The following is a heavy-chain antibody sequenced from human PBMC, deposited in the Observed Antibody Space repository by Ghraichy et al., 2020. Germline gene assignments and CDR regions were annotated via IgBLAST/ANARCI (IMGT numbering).Heavy chain of an antibody. J-gene: IGHJ2*01. CDR1: GFTFSSYW. CDR2: IKGDGSYK. V-gene: IGHV3-74*01. D-gene: IGHD1-26*01. CDR3: VRDGERWYFDR. Sequence: GGSLRLSCAASGFTFSSYWMHWVRQPPGEGLVWVSRIKGDGSYKNSADSVRGRFTISRDNALNMLHLQMDSLRAEDTAVYYCVRDGERWYFDRWGRGTLVTVSS.